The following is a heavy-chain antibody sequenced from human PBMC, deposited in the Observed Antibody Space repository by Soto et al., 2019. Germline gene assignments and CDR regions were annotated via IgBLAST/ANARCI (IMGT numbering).Heavy chain of an antibody. J-gene: IGHJ4*02. CDR1: GGTFSSYA. D-gene: IGHD2-21*02. CDR3: ARDLEGRCGGDCYRGGFDY. CDR2: IIPIFGTA. V-gene: IGHV1-69*06. Sequence: GASVKVSCKASGGTFSSYAISWVRQAPGQGLEWMGGIIPIFGTANYAQKFQGRVTITADKSTSTAYMELSSLRSEDTAVYYCARDLEGRCGGDCYRGGFDYWGQGTLVTVSS.